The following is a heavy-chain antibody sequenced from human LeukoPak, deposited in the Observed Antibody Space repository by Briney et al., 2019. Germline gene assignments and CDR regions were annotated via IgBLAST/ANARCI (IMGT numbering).Heavy chain of an antibody. CDR2: INQDGSEK. J-gene: IGHJ3*01. D-gene: IGHD2-15*01. V-gene: IGHV3-7*01. Sequence: GGSLRLSCAVSGFTFSNFWMGWVRQAPGKGLEWVANINQDGSEKHYVDSVEGRFSISRDNTKNVLYLQMNSLRGTDTAVYYCARAVWNSGGWFTSWGQGATVTVSS. CDR1: GFTFSNFW. CDR3: ARAVWNSGGWFTS.